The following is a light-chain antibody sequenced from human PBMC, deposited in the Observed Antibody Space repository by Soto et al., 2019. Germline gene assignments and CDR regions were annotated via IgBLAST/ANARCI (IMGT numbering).Light chain of an antibody. Sequence: EIGLTQSPATLSFSPGERATLSCRASQSVSSSLAWYQQKFGQAPRLLIYDASNRATGIPARFSGSGSGTDFTLTISSLEPEDFAVYYCQQRSNWPLTFGGGTKVDIK. CDR2: DAS. CDR3: QQRSNWPLT. V-gene: IGKV3-11*01. CDR1: QSVSSS. J-gene: IGKJ4*01.